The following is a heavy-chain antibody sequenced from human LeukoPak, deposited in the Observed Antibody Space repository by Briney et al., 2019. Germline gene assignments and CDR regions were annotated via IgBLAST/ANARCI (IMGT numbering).Heavy chain of an antibody. CDR1: GFTFSSYA. Sequence: GGSLRLSCAASGFTFSSYAMHWVRQAPGKGLEWVAIVSYDGSNKDYADSVEGRFTISRDNSKNTMDLQMNSLRPEDTAVYYCARDGHWEKAVAGFFDCWGQGTLVTVSS. V-gene: IGHV3-30*04. CDR3: ARDGHWEKAVAGFFDC. J-gene: IGHJ4*02. CDR2: VSYDGSNK. D-gene: IGHD6-19*01.